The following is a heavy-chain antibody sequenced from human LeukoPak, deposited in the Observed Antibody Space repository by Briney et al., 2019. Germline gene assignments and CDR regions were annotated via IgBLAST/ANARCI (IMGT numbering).Heavy chain of an antibody. CDR1: GFTFSSYG. J-gene: IGHJ4*02. V-gene: IGHV3-30*19. CDR3: ARDAREYYDSSGYYYGY. Sequence: PGGSLRLSCAASGFTFSSYGVQWVRQAPGKGLEWVAVISYDGSNKYYADSVKGRSTISRDNSKNTLYLQMNSLRTEDTAVYYCARDAREYYDSSGYYYGYWGQGTLVTVSS. D-gene: IGHD3-22*01. CDR2: ISYDGSNK.